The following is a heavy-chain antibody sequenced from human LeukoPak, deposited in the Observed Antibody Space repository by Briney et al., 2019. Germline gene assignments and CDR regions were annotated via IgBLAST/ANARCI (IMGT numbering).Heavy chain of an antibody. CDR2: ISGSGGST. D-gene: IGHD3-10*01. V-gene: IGHV3-23*01. Sequence: GGSLRLSCAASGFTFSTYTMNWVRKAPGKGLEWVSAISGSGGSTYYADSVKGRFTISRDNSKNTLYLQMNSLRAEDTAVYYCAKDGATYYYGSGSYGDYYYYYMDVWGKGTTVTISS. J-gene: IGHJ6*03. CDR3: AKDGATYYYGSGSYGDYYYYYMDV. CDR1: GFTFSTYT.